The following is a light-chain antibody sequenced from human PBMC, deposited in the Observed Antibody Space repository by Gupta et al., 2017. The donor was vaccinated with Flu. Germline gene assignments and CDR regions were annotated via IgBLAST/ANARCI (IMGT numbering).Light chain of an antibody. Sequence: DIVMTQSPLSLAVTPGEPASISCRSSQSLLYSNGYNYVNWYLQKPGQSPQLLIHLGSNRASGVPDRFSGSGSGTDFTLKISRVEAEDVGVYYCMQPQISPWTFGQGTKVEIK. V-gene: IGKV2-28*01. CDR3: MQPQISPWT. J-gene: IGKJ1*01. CDR2: LGS. CDR1: QSLLYSNGYNY.